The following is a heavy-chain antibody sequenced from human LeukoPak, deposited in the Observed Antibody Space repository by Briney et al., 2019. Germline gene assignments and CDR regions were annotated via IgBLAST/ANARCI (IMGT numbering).Heavy chain of an antibody. V-gene: IGHV3-23*01. Sequence: VGSLRLSCAAPAFTFSSYAMSWVRQAPGKGLEWVSAISGSGGSTYYADSVKGRFTISRDNSKNTLYLQMNSLRAEDTAVYYCAKYSITVPTYFDYRGQGTLVTVSS. D-gene: IGHD4-11*01. CDR1: AFTFSSYA. CDR3: AKYSITVPTYFDY. CDR2: ISGSGGST. J-gene: IGHJ4*02.